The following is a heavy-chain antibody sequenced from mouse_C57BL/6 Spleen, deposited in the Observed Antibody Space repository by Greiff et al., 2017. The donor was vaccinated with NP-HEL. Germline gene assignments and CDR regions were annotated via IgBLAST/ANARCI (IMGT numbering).Heavy chain of an antibody. D-gene: IGHD3-3*01. CDR2: ISDGGSYT. J-gene: IGHJ2*01. Sequence: EVHLVESGGGLVKPGGSLKLSCAASGFTFSSYDMSWVRQTPEKRLEWVATISDGGSYTYYPDNVKGRFTISRDNAKNNLYLQMSHLKSEDTAMYYCAREAGYYFDYWGQGATLTVSS. CDR1: GFTFSSYD. CDR3: AREAGYYFDY. V-gene: IGHV5-4*01.